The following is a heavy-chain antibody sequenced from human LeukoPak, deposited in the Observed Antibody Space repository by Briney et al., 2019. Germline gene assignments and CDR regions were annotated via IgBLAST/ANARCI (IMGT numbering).Heavy chain of an antibody. Sequence: GGSLRLSCAASGFTFSNHAMHWVRQAPGKGLEGVAIISYDGSSIYYADSVKGRFTISRDNSKNTLYLQMNSLTAEDTAVYYCARGGSGSYYYYFYYMDVWGEGTTVTVSS. J-gene: IGHJ6*03. CDR3: ARGGSGSYYYYFYYMDV. D-gene: IGHD1-26*01. CDR2: ISYDGSSI. V-gene: IGHV3-30-3*01. CDR1: GFTFSNHA.